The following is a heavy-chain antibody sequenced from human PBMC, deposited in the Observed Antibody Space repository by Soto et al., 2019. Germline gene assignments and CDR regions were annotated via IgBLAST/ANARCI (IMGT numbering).Heavy chain of an antibody. V-gene: IGHV3-15*07. Sequence: EVHLLESGGGLVQPGGSLRLSCAASGFTFSNAWINWVRQAPGKGLEWVGRIKSKTDGGTTAVAAPVKGRIAISRDDSRDMVYLQMNSLKTDDAGIYYSTTDSYSTMIVVRFAYWGHGTLVTVSS. J-gene: IGHJ4*01. D-gene: IGHD3-22*01. CDR2: IKSKTDGGTT. CDR3: TTDSYSTMIVVRFAY. CDR1: GFTFSNAW.